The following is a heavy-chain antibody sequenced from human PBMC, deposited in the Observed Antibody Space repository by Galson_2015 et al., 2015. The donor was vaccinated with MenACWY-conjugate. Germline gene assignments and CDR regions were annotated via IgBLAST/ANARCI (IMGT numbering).Heavy chain of an antibody. D-gene: IGHD6-13*01. CDR3: ARGHSSSWYSDQYYGLDV. J-gene: IGHJ6*02. CDR1: DESLSGYY. V-gene: IGHV4-34*01. Sequence: LSLTCCVHDESLSGYYWSWIRQAPGKGLEWIGEINHSGRTSYNPSLKSRVTISEDTSKNQFSVKLTSVTAADTAIYFCARGHSSSWYSDQYYGLDVWGQGTTVTVSS. CDR2: INHSGRT.